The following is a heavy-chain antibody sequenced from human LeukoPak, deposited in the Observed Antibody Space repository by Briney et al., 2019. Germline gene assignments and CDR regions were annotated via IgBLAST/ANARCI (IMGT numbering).Heavy chain of an antibody. CDR1: GGSISSGGYY. CDR3: ARGSRWETTYYFDY. J-gene: IGHJ4*02. V-gene: IGHV4-31*03. Sequence: SQTLSLTCTVSGGSISSGGYYWSWIRQRPGKGLEWIGYIYYSGSTYYNPSLKSRVTISVDTSKNQFSLKLSSVTAADTAVYYCARGSRWETTYYFDYWGQGTLVTVSS. D-gene: IGHD1-26*01. CDR2: IYYSGST.